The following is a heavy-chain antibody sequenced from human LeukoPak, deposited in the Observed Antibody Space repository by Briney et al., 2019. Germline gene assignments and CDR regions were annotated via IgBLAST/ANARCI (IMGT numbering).Heavy chain of an antibody. CDR2: ISGSGGST. Sequence: SGGSLRLSCAASGFTFSTYAMTWVRQAPGKGLEWVSAISGSGGSTYYADSVKGRFTISTDNSKNTLYLQMNSLRAEDTAVYYCAKVRAPRQYYFDYWGQGTLVTVSS. J-gene: IGHJ4*02. CDR3: AKVRAPRQYYFDY. CDR1: GFTFSTYA. D-gene: IGHD1-26*01. V-gene: IGHV3-23*01.